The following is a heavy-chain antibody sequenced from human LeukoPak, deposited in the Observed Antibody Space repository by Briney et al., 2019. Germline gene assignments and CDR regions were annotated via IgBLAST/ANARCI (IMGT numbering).Heavy chain of an antibody. Sequence: PGGSLRLSCAASGFTFDDYGMSWVRQVPGKGLVWVSRINSDGSSTSYADSVKGRFTISRDNAKNTLYLQMNSLRAEDTAVYYCAKVGSGGSCYSSWGQGTLVTVSS. V-gene: IGHV3-74*01. CDR3: AKVGSGGSCYSS. CDR1: GFTFDDYG. CDR2: INSDGSST. J-gene: IGHJ4*02. D-gene: IGHD2-15*01.